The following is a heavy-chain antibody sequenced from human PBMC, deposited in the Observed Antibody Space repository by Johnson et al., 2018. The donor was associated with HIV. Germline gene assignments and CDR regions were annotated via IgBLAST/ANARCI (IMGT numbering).Heavy chain of an antibody. J-gene: IGHJ3*02. CDR3: ARAAIVVLPAGAFDI. CDR2: ISYDGSNK. CDR1: GFTFSSYA. V-gene: IGHV3-30*04. Sequence: VQVVESGGGVVQPGRSLRLSCAASGFTFSSYAMHWVRQAPGKGLEWVAVISYDGSNKFYADSVKGRFTISRDKSKKTLYLQMNSLRLEDTAIYYCARAAIVVLPAGAFDIWGRGTMVTVSS. D-gene: IGHD2-2*01.